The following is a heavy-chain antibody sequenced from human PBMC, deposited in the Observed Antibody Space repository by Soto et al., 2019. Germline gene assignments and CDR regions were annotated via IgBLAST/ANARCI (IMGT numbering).Heavy chain of an antibody. CDR2: IWYDGSNK. CDR3: AREHTPVAPFDY. J-gene: IGHJ4*02. D-gene: IGHD2-21*01. V-gene: IGHV3-33*01. Sequence: GFACRIQGVHLVRQAPGKGLEWVAVIWYDGSNKYYADSVKGRFTISRDNSKNTLYLQMNSLRAEDTAVYYCAREHTPVAPFDYRAQRTPVTISS. CDR1: GFACRIQG.